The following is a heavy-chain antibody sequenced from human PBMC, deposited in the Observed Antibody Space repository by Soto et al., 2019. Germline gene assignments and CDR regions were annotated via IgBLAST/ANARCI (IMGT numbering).Heavy chain of an antibody. Sequence: QLQLQESGPGLVKPSETLSLTCTVSGGSISSSSYYWGWIRQPPGKGLEWIGSIYYSGSTYYNPSLKSRVTISVDTSKNQFSLKLSSVTAADTAVYYCASGKGYGSVPRGPFDYWGQGTLVTVSS. V-gene: IGHV4-39*01. CDR1: GGSISSSSYY. CDR2: IYYSGST. CDR3: ASGKGYGSVPRGPFDY. D-gene: IGHD3-10*01. J-gene: IGHJ4*02.